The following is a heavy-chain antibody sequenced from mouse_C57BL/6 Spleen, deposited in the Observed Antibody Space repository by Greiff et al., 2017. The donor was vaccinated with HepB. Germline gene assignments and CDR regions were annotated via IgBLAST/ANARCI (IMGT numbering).Heavy chain of an antibody. Sequence: EVQLQQSGPVLVKPGASVKMSCKASGYTFTDYYMNWVKQSHGKSLEWIGVINPYNGGTSYNQKFKGKATLTVDKSSSTAYMELNSLTSEDSAVYYCARSLYDYDGYFDYWGQGTTLTVSS. CDR1: GYTFTDYY. J-gene: IGHJ2*01. D-gene: IGHD2-4*01. CDR2: INPYNGGT. CDR3: ARSLYDYDGYFDY. V-gene: IGHV1-19*01.